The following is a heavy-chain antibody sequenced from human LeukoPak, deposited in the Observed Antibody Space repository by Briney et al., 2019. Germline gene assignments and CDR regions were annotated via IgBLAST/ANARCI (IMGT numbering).Heavy chain of an antibody. CDR3: ARAPRYSGSYFDAFDI. V-gene: IGHV3-21*01. D-gene: IGHD1-26*01. CDR2: ISSSSSYI. J-gene: IGHJ3*02. CDR1: GFTFSSYS. Sequence: GGSLRLSCAASGFTFSSYSMNWVRQAPGKGLEWVSSISSSSSYIYYVDSVKGRFTISRDNAKNLLYLQMNSLRAEDTAVYHCARAPRYSGSYFDAFDIWGQGTMVTVSS.